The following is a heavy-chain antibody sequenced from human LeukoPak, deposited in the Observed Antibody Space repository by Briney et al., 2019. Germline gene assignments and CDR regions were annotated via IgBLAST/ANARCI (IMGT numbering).Heavy chain of an antibody. V-gene: IGHV4-34*01. D-gene: IGHD5-18*01. CDR2: IRHTGST. CDR3: ARVLGYRSGYYYYMDV. Sequence: SETLSLTCGVYGGSFSDYYWSWIRQTPDLGLEWIGEIRHTGSTTYNPSLKSRVTISVDTSKNQFSLKLSSVTAADTAVYYCARVLGYRSGYYYYMDVWGKGTTVTVSS. J-gene: IGHJ6*03. CDR1: GGSFSDYY.